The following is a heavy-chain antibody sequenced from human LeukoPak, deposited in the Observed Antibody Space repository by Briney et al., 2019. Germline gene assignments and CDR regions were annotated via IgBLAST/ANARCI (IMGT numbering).Heavy chain of an antibody. V-gene: IGHV1-2*02. CDR2: INPNSGGT. CDR3: ARDYCSGGSCRAFDY. CDR1: GYTFTGYY. Sequence: ASVKVSCKASGYTFTGYYMHWVRQAPGQGLEWMGWINPNSGGTNYAQKFQGRVTMTRDTSISTAYMELSSLRSEDTAVYYCARDYCSGGSCRAFDYWGQGTLVTVSS. D-gene: IGHD2-15*01. J-gene: IGHJ4*02.